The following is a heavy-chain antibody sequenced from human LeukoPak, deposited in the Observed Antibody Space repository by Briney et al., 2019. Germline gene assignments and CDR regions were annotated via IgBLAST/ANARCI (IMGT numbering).Heavy chain of an antibody. V-gene: IGHV7-4-1*02. CDR1: GYTFISCA. Sequence: GASVKVSCKASGYTFISCAINWVRQAPGQGLEYMGWIDTKTGNPTYAQGFTGRFVFSLDTSVSTAYLQISSLKAEDTAVYYCAIHPSDSSGYFSYWGQRALVTVSS. CDR3: AIHPSDSSGYFSY. CDR2: IDTKTGNP. J-gene: IGHJ4*02. D-gene: IGHD3-22*01.